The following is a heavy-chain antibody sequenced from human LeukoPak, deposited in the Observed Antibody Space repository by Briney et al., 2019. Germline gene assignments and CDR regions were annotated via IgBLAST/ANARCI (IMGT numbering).Heavy chain of an antibody. CDR2: ISGSGDSP. J-gene: IGHJ4*02. CDR3: AKDRLLNCRGDCYIFDY. Sequence: PGGSLRLSCVASGFTLRSYVMNWVRQTPGKGLEWVSSISGSGDSPFYADSVKGRFSISRDNSKNTLYLQVNGLRTEDTAVYYCAKDRLLNCRGDCYIFDYWGQGTVVTVSS. CDR1: GFTLRSYV. D-gene: IGHD2-21*02. V-gene: IGHV3-23*01.